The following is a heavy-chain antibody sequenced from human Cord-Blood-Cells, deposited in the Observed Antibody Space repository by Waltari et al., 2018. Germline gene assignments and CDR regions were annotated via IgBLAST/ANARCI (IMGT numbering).Heavy chain of an antibody. Sequence: QVQLQQWGAGLVKPSETLSLTCAVYGGSFSGYYWSWIRPPPGKGLEWIGEINHSGSTNYNPSLKSRVTISVDTSKNQFSLKLSSVTAADTAVYYCARGDDSSGYSTFDYWGQGTLVTVSS. CDR3: ARGDDSSGYSTFDY. CDR2: INHSGST. CDR1: GGSFSGYY. V-gene: IGHV4-34*01. D-gene: IGHD3-22*01. J-gene: IGHJ4*02.